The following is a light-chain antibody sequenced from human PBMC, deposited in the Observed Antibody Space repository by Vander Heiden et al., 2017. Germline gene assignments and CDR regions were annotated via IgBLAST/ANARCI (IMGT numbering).Light chain of an antibody. CDR2: QDS. J-gene: IGLJ2*01. CDR3: QAWDSSIVV. V-gene: IGLV3-1*01. Sequence: SYELTQPPSVSVSPGKTASITCSGDKLGDKYACWYQQKPGQSPVLVIYQDSKRPSGIPARFSGSNSGNTATLTIIGTQAMDEADYYCQAWDSSIVVFGGGTKLTVL. CDR1: KLGDKY.